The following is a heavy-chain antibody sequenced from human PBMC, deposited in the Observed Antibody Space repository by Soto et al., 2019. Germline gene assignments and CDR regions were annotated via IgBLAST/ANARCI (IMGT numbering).Heavy chain of an antibody. D-gene: IGHD6-6*01. CDR3: ARSPSRMAAETQLDP. J-gene: IGHJ5*02. Sequence: QVQLVQSGAEVRKPRASVKISCKASGYIFTSYAIHWLRQAPGQRLEWMGWINGGAGDTRYSVNFQGRVTFTRDTAATTAFMELSSLSSADTAIYYCARSPSRMAAETQLDPWGQGTLVSVSS. CDR2: INGGAGDT. CDR1: GYIFTSYA. V-gene: IGHV1-3*01.